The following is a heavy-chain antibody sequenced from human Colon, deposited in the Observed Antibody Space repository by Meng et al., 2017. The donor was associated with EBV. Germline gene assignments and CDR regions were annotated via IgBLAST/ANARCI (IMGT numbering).Heavy chain of an antibody. CDR2: LSYRETT. Sequence: VMASDTLSPTFSVAVGPIIISTTYTDWIRHPPVSVLKWMWSLSYRETTSYNPSLKSRVTISVDTSNNQFSLKLSSVTAADTAVYYCGRPHPISVAGHFDYWGQGTLVTVSS. J-gene: IGHJ4*02. CDR1: VGPIIISTTY. CDR3: GRPHPISVAGHFDY. D-gene: IGHD6-19*01. V-gene: IGHV4-39*01.